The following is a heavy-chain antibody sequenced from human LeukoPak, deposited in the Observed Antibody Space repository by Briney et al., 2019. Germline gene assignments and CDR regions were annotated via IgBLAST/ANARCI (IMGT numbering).Heavy chain of an antibody. CDR3: ARGKTDIVIVAWFDP. Sequence: SETLSLTCAVSGGSVSSGGYSWSWIRQPPGRGLEWIGYIYHSGSTYYNPSLKTRVTMSVDRSKNQFSLRLNSVTAADTAVYYCARGKTDIVIVAWFDPWGQGTLVTVSS. D-gene: IGHD2/OR15-2a*01. J-gene: IGHJ5*02. V-gene: IGHV4-30-2*01. CDR1: GGSVSSGGYS. CDR2: IYHSGST.